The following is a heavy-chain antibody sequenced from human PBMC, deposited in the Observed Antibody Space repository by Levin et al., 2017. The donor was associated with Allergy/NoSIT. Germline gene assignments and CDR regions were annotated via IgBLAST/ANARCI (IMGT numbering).Heavy chain of an antibody. CDR1: GGSITSNY. V-gene: IGHV4-59*01. Sequence: PSETLSLTCTVSGGSITSNYWSWIRQPPGKGLEWIGYFYYSGSTNYNPSLKSRVTISVDTSKNQFSLKMNSLTAADTAFYYCARGRSSYEYWGQGTLVTVSS. CDR2: FYYSGST. J-gene: IGHJ4*02. D-gene: IGHD6-13*01. CDR3: ARGRSSYEY.